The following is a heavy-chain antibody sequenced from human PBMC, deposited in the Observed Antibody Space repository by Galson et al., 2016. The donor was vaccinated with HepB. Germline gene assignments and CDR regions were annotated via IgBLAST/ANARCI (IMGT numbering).Heavy chain of an antibody. J-gene: IGHJ6*02. V-gene: IGHV3-7*03. Sequence: LRLSCAASGFTFSSYWMSWVRQAPGKGLEWVANINQDGSEKNYMDSVKGRFTISRDNAKNSLYVQMNNLRAEDTAVYYCARDFSGRWFSPNFHYYGMDVWGQGTTVTVSS. D-gene: IGHD6-19*01. CDR2: INQDGSEK. CDR3: ARDFSGRWFSPNFHYYGMDV. CDR1: GFTFSSYW.